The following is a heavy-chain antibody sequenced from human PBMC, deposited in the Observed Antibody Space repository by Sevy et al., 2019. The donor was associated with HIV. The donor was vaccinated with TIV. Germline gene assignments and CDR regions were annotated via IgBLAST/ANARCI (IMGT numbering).Heavy chain of an antibody. J-gene: IGHJ4*02. D-gene: IGHD1-26*01. Sequence: GGSLRLSCAASGFTFSSYTMNWVRQAPGKGLEWVSYISSSSSTIYYADSVKGRFTMSRDNAKNSLYLQMNSLRDEDTAVYFCARRFNIVGATHFDYWGQGTLVTVSS. V-gene: IGHV3-48*02. CDR3: ARRFNIVGATHFDY. CDR1: GFTFSSYT. CDR2: ISSSSSTI.